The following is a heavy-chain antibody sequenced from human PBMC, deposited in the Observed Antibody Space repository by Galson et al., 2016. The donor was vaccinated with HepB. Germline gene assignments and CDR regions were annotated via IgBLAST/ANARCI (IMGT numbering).Heavy chain of an antibody. CDR3: SRPRGSRYHDGMDF. V-gene: IGHV3-49*03. J-gene: IGHJ6*02. CDR2: IRSNGYSGTP. Sequence: SLRLSCATSGFTFGDFALSWFRRAPGKGLEWVGFIRSNGYSGTPEYAASVIGRFIISRDDSKSVPYLQMNNLKSEDTALYYSSRPRGSRYHDGMDFWGQGTTVIVSS. CDR1: GFTFGDFA. D-gene: IGHD3-10*01.